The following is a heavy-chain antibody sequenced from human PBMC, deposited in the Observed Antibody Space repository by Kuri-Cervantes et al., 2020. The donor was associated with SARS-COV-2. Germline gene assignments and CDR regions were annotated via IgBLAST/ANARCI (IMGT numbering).Heavy chain of an antibody. CDR3: VKDRVGVLDS. D-gene: IGHD2-21*01. J-gene: IGHJ4*02. Sequence: GGSLRLSCAASGFTFSSYAMHWVRQAPGKGLEWMAIISYDGNNKYFADSVKGRFTISRDNSNNTLYLQMNSLRAEDTAIYYCVKDRVGVLDSWGQGTLVTVSS. CDR1: GFTFSSYA. CDR2: ISYDGNNK. V-gene: IGHV3-30-3*01.